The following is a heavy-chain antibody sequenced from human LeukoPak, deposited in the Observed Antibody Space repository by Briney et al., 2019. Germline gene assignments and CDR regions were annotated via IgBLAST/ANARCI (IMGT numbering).Heavy chain of an antibody. D-gene: IGHD6-13*01. CDR1: GYTFTSYG. Sequence: WASVKVSCKASGYTFTSYGISWVRQAPGQGLEWMGWISAYNGNTNHAQKLQGRVTMTTDKSTSTDYMELRSLRSDDTAVYYCARGYSSSSSALDIWGQGTMVTVSS. J-gene: IGHJ3*02. CDR2: ISAYNGNT. V-gene: IGHV1-18*01. CDR3: ARGYSSSSSALDI.